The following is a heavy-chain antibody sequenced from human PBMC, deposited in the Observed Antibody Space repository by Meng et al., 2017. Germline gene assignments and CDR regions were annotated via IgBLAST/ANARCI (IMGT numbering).Heavy chain of an antibody. CDR3: AREGNPKYFQH. CDR2: INHSGST. Sequence: SEPLSPTCAVYGGSFSGYYWSWIRQPPGKGLEWIGEINHSGSTNYNPSLKSRVTISVDTSKNQFSLKLSSVTAADTAVYYRAREGNPKYFQHWGQGTLVTVSS. CDR1: GGSFSGYY. J-gene: IGHJ1*01. V-gene: IGHV4-34*01.